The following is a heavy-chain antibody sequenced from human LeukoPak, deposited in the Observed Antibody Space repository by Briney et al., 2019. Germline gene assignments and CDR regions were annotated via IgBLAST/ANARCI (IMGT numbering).Heavy chain of an antibody. Sequence: SETLSLTCSVSGGSMSSYYWSWIRQPAGKGLEWIGRIYISGSTTYNPSLRSRVTMPVDTSKNQFSLKLTSVTAADTAVYFCARGEAEHYYGSESFSNPFFFDYWGQGHLVTVSS. V-gene: IGHV4-4*07. J-gene: IGHJ4*02. CDR2: IYISGST. CDR3: ARGEAEHYYGSESFSNPFFFDY. CDR1: GGSMSSYY. D-gene: IGHD3-10*01.